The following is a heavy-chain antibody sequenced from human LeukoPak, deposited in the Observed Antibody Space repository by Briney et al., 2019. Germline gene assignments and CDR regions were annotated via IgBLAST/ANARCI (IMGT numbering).Heavy chain of an antibody. CDR3: ARGWGRLWFGELLAFDY. J-gene: IGHJ4*02. CDR2: ISAYNGNT. Sequence: ASVKVSCKASGYTFTSYGISWVRQAPGQGLEWMGWISAYNGNTNYAQKLQGRVTMTTDTSTSTAYMELRSLRSDDTAVYYCARGWGRLWFGELLAFDYWGQGTLVTVSS. CDR1: GYTFTSYG. D-gene: IGHD3-10*01. V-gene: IGHV1-18*01.